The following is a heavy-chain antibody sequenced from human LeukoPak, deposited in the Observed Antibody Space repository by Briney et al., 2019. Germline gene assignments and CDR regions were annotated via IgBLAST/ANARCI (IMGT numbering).Heavy chain of an antibody. J-gene: IGHJ4*02. CDR2: ISGSGGST. D-gene: IGHD6-19*01. CDR1: AFTVSSNY. CDR3: AKAPYSSGWYVFDY. Sequence: GGSLRLSCAASAFTVSSNYMSWVRQAPGKGLEWVSVISGSGGSTYYADSVKGRFTISRDNSKNTLYLQMNSLRAEDTAVYYCAKAPYSSGWYVFDYWGQGTLVTVSS. V-gene: IGHV3-23*01.